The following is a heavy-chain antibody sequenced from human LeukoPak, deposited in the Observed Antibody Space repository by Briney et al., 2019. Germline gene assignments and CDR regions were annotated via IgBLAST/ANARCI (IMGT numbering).Heavy chain of an antibody. J-gene: IGHJ4*02. CDR3: ARDTGYLSFED. Sequence: PSETLSLTCSVSGGSISTYYWNWIRQPAGKGLEWIGRIYISGSTNYNPSLKSRVTMSIDTSKNQFSLKLTSVTAADTAVYYCARDTGYLSFEDWGQGSLVTVSS. CDR1: GGSISTYY. CDR2: IYISGST. D-gene: IGHD5-18*01. V-gene: IGHV4-4*07.